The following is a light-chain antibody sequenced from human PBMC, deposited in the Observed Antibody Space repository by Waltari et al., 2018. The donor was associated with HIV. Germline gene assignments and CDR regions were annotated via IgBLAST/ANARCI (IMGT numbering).Light chain of an antibody. Sequence: DIVMTQSPDSLAVYRGERATITCKSIQSDLYSSNNKNSLAWYQQKPGQPPKLLIYWESSRESGFPDRFSGSGSGTDCTHTISSLQAEDVAVYYCQQYYSTSYTFGQGTKLESK. V-gene: IGKV4-1*01. CDR2: WES. CDR1: QSDLYSSNNKNS. J-gene: IGKJ2*01. CDR3: QQYYSTSYT.